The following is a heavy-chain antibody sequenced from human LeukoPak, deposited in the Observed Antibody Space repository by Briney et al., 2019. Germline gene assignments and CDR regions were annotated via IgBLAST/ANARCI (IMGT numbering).Heavy chain of an antibody. V-gene: IGHV3-23*01. CDR1: GFTFSSYA. CDR2: ISGSGGST. CDR3: AKGGFGELSRFDP. Sequence: GGSLTRSCAASGFTFSSYAMSWVRQAPGKGLEWVSAISGSGGSTYYADSVKGRFTISRDNSKNTLYLQMNSLRAEDTAVYYCAKGGFGELSRFDPWGQGTLVTVSS. J-gene: IGHJ5*02. D-gene: IGHD3-10*01.